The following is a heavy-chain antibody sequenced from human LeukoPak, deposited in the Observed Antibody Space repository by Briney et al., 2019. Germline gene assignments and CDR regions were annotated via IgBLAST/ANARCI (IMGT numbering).Heavy chain of an antibody. CDR2: INHSGST. CDR1: GGSFSGYY. J-gene: IGHJ4*02. Sequence: SETLSLTCAVYGGSFSGYYWSWIRQPPGKGLEWIGEINHSGSTYYNPSLKSRVTISVDTSKNQFSLKLSSVTAADTAVYYCARRIWGDAYYYDSSGYLDYWGQGTLVTVSS. V-gene: IGHV4-34*09. CDR3: ARRIWGDAYYYDSSGYLDY. D-gene: IGHD3-22*01.